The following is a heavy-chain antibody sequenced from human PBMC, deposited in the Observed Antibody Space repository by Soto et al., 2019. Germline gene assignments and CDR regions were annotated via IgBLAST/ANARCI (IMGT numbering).Heavy chain of an antibody. V-gene: IGHV3-23*01. CDR1: GFTFSSYA. J-gene: IGHJ4*02. CDR3: AKGSWFGEDKGSWDY. Sequence: PGGSLRLSCAASGFTFSSYATSWVRQAPGKGLEWVSAISGSGGSTYYADSVKGRFTISRDNSKNTLYLQMNSLRAEDTAVYYCAKGSWFGEDKGSWDYWGQGTLVTVSS. D-gene: IGHD3-10*01. CDR2: ISGSGGST.